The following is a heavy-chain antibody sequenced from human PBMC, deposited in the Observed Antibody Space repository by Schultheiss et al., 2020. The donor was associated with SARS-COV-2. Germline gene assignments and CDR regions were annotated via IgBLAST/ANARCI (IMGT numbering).Heavy chain of an antibody. Sequence: GGSLRLSCAASGFTFSSYGMHWVRQAPGKGLEWVAVISYDGSNKYYADSVKGRFTISRDNSKNTLYLQMNSLRAEDTAVYYCAKGDDSSSWYDYYYYGMDVWGQGTTVTVSS. CDR1: GFTFSSYG. CDR2: ISYDGSNK. CDR3: AKGDDSSSWYDYYYYGMDV. D-gene: IGHD6-13*01. J-gene: IGHJ6*02. V-gene: IGHV3-30*18.